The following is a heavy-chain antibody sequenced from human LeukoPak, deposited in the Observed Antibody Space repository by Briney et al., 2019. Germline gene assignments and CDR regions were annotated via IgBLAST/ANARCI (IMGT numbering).Heavy chain of an antibody. J-gene: IGHJ4*02. V-gene: IGHV3-23*01. CDR2: ISGSGGST. CDR1: GVTFSSYA. D-gene: IGHD2-15*01. Sequence: GGSLRLSCAASGVTFSSYAMSWVRQAPGKRLESFSAISGSGGSTSYADSVKGRFTISRDNSKNTLYLQMNSLRAEDTAVYYCAKVDIVVVVAALFDYWGQGTLVTVSS. CDR3: AKVDIVVVVAALFDY.